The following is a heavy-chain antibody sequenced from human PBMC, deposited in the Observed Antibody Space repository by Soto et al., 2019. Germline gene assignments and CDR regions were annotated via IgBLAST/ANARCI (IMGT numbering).Heavy chain of an antibody. D-gene: IGHD6-19*01. Sequence: SGGSLRISCAASAFTFSTYAMHLVRPAPGKGLEWISVISYDGSSRYYADSVKGRFTISRDNSKNTLFLQMNSLRTEDTAEYYCARGIAVAGRILSPFDLWGQGTMVTVSS. CDR2: ISYDGSSR. V-gene: IGHV3-33*05. J-gene: IGHJ3*01. CDR1: AFTFSTYA. CDR3: ARGIAVAGRILSPFDL.